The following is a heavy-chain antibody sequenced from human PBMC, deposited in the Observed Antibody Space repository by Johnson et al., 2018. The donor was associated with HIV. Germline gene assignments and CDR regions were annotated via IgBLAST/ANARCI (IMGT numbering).Heavy chain of an antibody. J-gene: IGHJ3*02. CDR2: IWYDGSEK. CDR3: SRHSPRGYSGYDAFDI. CDR1: GFTFSTYG. D-gene: IGHD5-12*01. Sequence: QVQLVESGGGVVQPGRSLRLSCAASGFTFSTYGMHWVRQAPGKGLEWVALIWYDGSEKNYVDYVKGRFTISRDKAKNSVYLQMNSLRAEDTAMYYCSRHSPRGYSGYDAFDIWGQGTMVTVS. V-gene: IGHV3-33*01.